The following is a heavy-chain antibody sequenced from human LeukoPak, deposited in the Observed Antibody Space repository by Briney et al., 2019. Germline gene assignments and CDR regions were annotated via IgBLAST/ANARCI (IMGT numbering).Heavy chain of an antibody. CDR3: ARDDLELRLWDQAGENAFDI. CDR1: GYTFTSYD. V-gene: IGHV1-8*01. Sequence: ASVKVSCKASGYTFTSYDINWVRQATGQGLEWMGWMNPNSGNTGYAQKFQGRVTMTRNTSISTAYMELSSLRSEDTAVYYCARDDLELRLWDQAGENAFDIWGQGTMVTVSS. D-gene: IGHD3-16*01. CDR2: MNPNSGNT. J-gene: IGHJ3*02.